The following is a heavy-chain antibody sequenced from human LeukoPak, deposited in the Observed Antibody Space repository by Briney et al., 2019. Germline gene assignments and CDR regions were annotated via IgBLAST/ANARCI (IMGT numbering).Heavy chain of an antibody. J-gene: IGHJ6*03. V-gene: IGHV3-21*01. CDR3: ARRSPSIGYYMDV. CDR2: ISSSSSYI. D-gene: IGHD2-2*01. Sequence: GGSLRLSCAASGFTFSSYSMNWVRQAPGKGLEWVSSISSSSSYIYYADSVKGRFTISRDNAKNSLYLQMNSLRAEDTAVYYCARRSPSIGYYMDVWGKGTTVTVSS. CDR1: GFTFSSYS.